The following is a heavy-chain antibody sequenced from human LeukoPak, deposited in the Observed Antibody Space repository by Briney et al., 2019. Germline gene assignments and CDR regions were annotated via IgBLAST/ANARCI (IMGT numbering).Heavy chain of an antibody. CDR3: ANPYIDRYYYGSGSRYFDL. CDR1: GFTFSSYA. V-gene: IGHV3-23*01. J-gene: IGHJ2*01. Sequence: GGSLRLSCAASGFTFSSYAMSWVRQAPGKGLEWVSAISGSGGSTYYADSVKGRFTISRDNSKNTLYLQMNSLRAEDTAVYYCANPYIDRYYYGSGSRYFDLWGRGTLVTVSS. CDR2: ISGSGGST. D-gene: IGHD3-10*01.